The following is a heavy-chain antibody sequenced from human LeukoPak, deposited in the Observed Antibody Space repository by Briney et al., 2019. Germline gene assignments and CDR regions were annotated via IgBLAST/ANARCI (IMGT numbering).Heavy chain of an antibody. D-gene: IGHD2-15*01. CDR3: ARDLGYCSGGSCYSYYFDY. CDR2: IKQDGSEK. Sequence: GGSLRLSCAASGFTFSSCWMSWVRQAPGKGLEWVANIKQDGSEKYYVDSVKGRFTISRDNAKNSLYLQMNSLRAEDTAVCYCARDLGYCSGGSCYSYYFDYWGQGTLVTVSS. V-gene: IGHV3-7*01. CDR1: GFTFSSCW. J-gene: IGHJ4*02.